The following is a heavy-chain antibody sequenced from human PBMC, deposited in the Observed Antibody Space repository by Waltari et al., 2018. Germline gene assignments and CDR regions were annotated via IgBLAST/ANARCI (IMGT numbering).Heavy chain of an antibody. J-gene: IGHJ5*01. Sequence: QVQLQESGPGLVKPSETLSLTCGVSGDSVTSDYYWGWIRQPPGKGLEWIGSILHRGSPHSTPALKSRVPMSVDMSKNQFSLNLRSVTAVDTAVYYCVRSPFVPGYDGYDYVWFDSWGQGTLATVSS. CDR1: GDSVTSDYY. D-gene: IGHD5-12*01. V-gene: IGHV4-38-2*01. CDR3: VRSPFVPGYDGYDYVWFDS. CDR2: ILHRGSP.